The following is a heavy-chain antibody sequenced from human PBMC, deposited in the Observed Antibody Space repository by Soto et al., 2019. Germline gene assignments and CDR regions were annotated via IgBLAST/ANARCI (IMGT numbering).Heavy chain of an antibody. CDR1: GESISTGGY. D-gene: IGHD3-10*01. J-gene: IGHJ4*02. Sequence: SETLSLTCTVSGESISTGGYWSWVRLHPGKGLEWIGYIFYSGSTYYNPSPSLKSRVTMSVDTSKNQFSLNLSSVTAADTAVYFCATTSGSGRLDYWGQGTLVTVSS. CDR3: ATTSGSGRLDY. V-gene: IGHV4-31*03. CDR2: IFYSGST.